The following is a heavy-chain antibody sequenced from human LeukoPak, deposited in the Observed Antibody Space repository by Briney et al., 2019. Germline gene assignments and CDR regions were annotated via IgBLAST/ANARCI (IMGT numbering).Heavy chain of an antibody. CDR2: IYYSGST. CDR3: ARAPGHCTNGVCYRTEDYYYYYMDV. D-gene: IGHD2-8*01. Sequence: SETLSLTCTVSGDSINSYYWSWIRQPPGKGLEWIGYIYYSGSTNYNPSLKSRVTISVDTSKNQFSLKLSSVTAADTAVYYCARAPGHCTNGVCYRTEDYYYYYMDVWGKGTTVTVSS. CDR1: GDSINSYY. J-gene: IGHJ6*03. V-gene: IGHV4-59*08.